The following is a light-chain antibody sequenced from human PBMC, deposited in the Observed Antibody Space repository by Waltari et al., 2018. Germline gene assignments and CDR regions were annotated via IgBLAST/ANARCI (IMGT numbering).Light chain of an antibody. V-gene: IGKV1-5*03. CDR3: QQYNDYLGT. CDR1: QSISTW. Sequence: GDRVTITCRASQSISTWLAWYQQKPGKAPKLLIYAASHLESGVPSRFSGSGSGTEFTLTISSLQPDDFATYYCQQYNDYLGTFGPGTKVEI. CDR2: AAS. J-gene: IGKJ1*01.